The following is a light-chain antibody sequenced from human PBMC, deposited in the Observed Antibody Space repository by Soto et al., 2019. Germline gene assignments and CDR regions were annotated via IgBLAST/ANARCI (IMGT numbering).Light chain of an antibody. CDR2: EVT. Sequence: QSALTQPASVSGSPGQSITISCTGTSGDIGSYNRVSWYQQHPGKAPKLIIYEVTDRPSGVSNRFSGSKSGNTDSLTISGLQAEDEAEYYCSSYPNINTRACVFGTGTKVTVL. CDR3: SSYPNINTRACV. V-gene: IGLV2-14*01. J-gene: IGLJ1*01. CDR1: SGDIGSYNR.